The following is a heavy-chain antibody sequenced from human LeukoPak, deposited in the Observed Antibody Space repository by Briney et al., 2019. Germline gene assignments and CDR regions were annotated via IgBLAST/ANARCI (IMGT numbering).Heavy chain of an antibody. D-gene: IGHD6-6*01. CDR1: GGSISSGGYY. J-gene: IGHJ4*02. CDR3: ASWSPSSSSGFDY. CDR2: IYYSGST. Sequence: SQTLSLTCTVSGGSISSGGYYWSWICQHPGKGLEWIGYIYYSGSTYYNPSLKSRVTISVDTSKNQFSLKLSSVTAADTAVYYCASWSPSSSSGFDYWGQGTLVTVSS. V-gene: IGHV4-31*03.